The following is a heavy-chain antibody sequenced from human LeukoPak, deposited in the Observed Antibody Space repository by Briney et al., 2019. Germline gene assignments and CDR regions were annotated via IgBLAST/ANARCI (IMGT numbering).Heavy chain of an antibody. J-gene: IGHJ4*02. D-gene: IGHD2-15*01. CDR2: ISYDGSNK. CDR3: ARGAVVVAATRYYFDY. V-gene: IGHV3-30*04. CDR1: GFTFSSYA. Sequence: GGSLRLSCAASGFTFSSYAMHWVRQAPGKGLEWVAVISYDGSNKYYADSVKGRFTISRDNSKNTLYLQMNSLRAEDTAVYYCARGAVVVAATRYYFDYWGQGTLVTVSS.